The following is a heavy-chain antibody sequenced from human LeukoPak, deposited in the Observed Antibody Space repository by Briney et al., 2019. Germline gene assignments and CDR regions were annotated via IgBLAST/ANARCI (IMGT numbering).Heavy chain of an antibody. J-gene: IGHJ4*02. CDR1: GYTFTGYY. CDR3: AREGGYYYDSSGYYPD. Sequence: ASVKVSCKASGYTFTGYYMHWVRQAPGQGLEWMGWTNPNSGGTNYAQKFQGRVTMTRDTSISTAYMELSRLSSDDTAVYYCAREGGYYYDSSGYYPDWGQGTLVTVSS. CDR2: TNPNSGGT. V-gene: IGHV1-2*02. D-gene: IGHD3-22*01.